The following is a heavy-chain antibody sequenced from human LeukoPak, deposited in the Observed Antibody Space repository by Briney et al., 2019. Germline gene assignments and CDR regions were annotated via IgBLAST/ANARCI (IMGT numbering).Heavy chain of an antibody. D-gene: IGHD6-13*01. CDR3: ARSIAAAGSEDY. V-gene: IGHV4-59*08. CDR2: INYSGST. CDR1: GGSISSYY. Sequence: SETLSLTCTVSGGSISSYYWSWVRQPPGKGLELIGYINYSGSTNYNPSLKSRVTISVDTSKNQFSLKLSSVTAADTAVYYCARSIAAAGSEDYWGQGTLVTVSS. J-gene: IGHJ4*02.